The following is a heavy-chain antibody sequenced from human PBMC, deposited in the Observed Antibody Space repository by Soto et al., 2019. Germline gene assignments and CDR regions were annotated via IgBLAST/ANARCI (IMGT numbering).Heavy chain of an antibody. D-gene: IGHD1-26*01. CDR1: GGSITHYY. J-gene: IGHJ4*02. V-gene: IGHV4-59*08. CDR2: IYYSGTTT. CDR3: ARLGGSYAVPHFDY. Sequence: QVQLQESGPGLVRPSETLSLTCTVSGGSITHYYWTWIRQPPGKGLEWMGYIYYSGTTTNYNPSLKSRVTLSVNTPKTQFSLKLSSVTAADTAVYYCARLGGSYAVPHFDYWGQGTLVTVSS.